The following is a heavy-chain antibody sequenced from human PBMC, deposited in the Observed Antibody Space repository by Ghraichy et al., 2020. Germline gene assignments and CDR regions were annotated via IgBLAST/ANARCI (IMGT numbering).Heavy chain of an antibody. D-gene: IGHD3-16*01. CDR2: INHSGST. V-gene: IGHV4-34*01. CDR3: ARVKGAYERIPFDY. J-gene: IGHJ4*02. Sequence: SETLSLTCAVYGGSFSGYYWSWIRQPPGKGLEWIGEINHSGSTNYNPSLKSRVTISVDTSKNQFSLKLSSVTAADTAVYYCARVKGAYERIPFDYWGQGTLVTVSS. CDR1: GGSFSGYY.